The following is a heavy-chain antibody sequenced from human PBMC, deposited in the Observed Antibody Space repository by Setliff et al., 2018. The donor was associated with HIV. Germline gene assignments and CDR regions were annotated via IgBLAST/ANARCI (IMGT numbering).Heavy chain of an antibody. D-gene: IGHD6-19*01. Sequence: SVKVSCKAFGDTLTHHSISWVRQAPGQGLEWMGGIIPILGIANYAQKFQGRVTITRDTSASTAYMELSSLRSEDTAVYYCARVQRHSGWYEGNYFDYWGQGTLVTVSS. J-gene: IGHJ4*02. V-gene: IGHV1-69*10. CDR2: IIPILGIA. CDR1: GDTLTHHS. CDR3: ARVQRHSGWYEGNYFDY.